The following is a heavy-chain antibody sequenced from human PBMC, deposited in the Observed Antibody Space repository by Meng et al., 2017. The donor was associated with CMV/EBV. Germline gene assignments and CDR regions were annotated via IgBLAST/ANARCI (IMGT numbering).Heavy chain of an antibody. V-gene: IGHV3-33*06. Sequence: GGSLRLSCAASGFTFSSYGMHWVRPAPGKGLEWVAVIWYDGSNKYYADSVKGRFTISRDNSKNTLYLQMNSLRAEDTAVYYCAKVGYSSSWYSWGQGTLVTVSS. CDR1: GFTFSSYG. CDR2: IWYDGSNK. J-gene: IGHJ5*02. CDR3: AKVGYSSSWYS. D-gene: IGHD6-13*01.